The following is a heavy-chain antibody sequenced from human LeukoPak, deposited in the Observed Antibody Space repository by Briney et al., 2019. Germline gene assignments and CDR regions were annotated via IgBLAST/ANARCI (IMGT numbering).Heavy chain of an antibody. V-gene: IGHV1-69*05. Sequence: ASVKVSCKASGGTFSSYAISWVRQAPGQGLEWMGRIIPIFGTANYAQKFQGRVTITTDESTSTAYMELSGLRSEDTAVYYCARESLIVVVTAILDYWGQGTLVTVSS. CDR2: IIPIFGTA. CDR1: GGTFSSYA. D-gene: IGHD2-21*02. J-gene: IGHJ4*02. CDR3: ARESLIVVVTAILDY.